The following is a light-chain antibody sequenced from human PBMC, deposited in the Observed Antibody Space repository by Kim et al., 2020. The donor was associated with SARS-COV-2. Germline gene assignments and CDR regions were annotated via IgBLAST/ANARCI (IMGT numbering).Light chain of an antibody. Sequence: RVAKSCTGNSSKRGAHYDVSWYEQLQGTTPQVLVYGNTNRPSGVPDRFSGSKSGTSASLAITGLQSEDEADYYCQSYDRSLSGWVFGGGTKVTVL. CDR3: QSYDRSLSGWV. CDR2: GNT. CDR1: SSKRGAHYD. J-gene: IGLJ3*02. V-gene: IGLV1-40*01.